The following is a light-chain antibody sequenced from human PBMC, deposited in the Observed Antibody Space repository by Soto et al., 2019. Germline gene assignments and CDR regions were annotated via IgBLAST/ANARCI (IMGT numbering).Light chain of an antibody. V-gene: IGKV3-15*01. CDR2: GAA. Sequence: EIVMTQSPPTLSVSPAETLTLFSRASQSIDTDLAWYQQKPGQAPRLLIFGAATRTTGVPARFSGSGSGTEFTLTISSLQSEDSAVYYCQHYIKWPWTFGQGTKVDIK. CDR3: QHYIKWPWT. CDR1: QSIDTD. J-gene: IGKJ1*01.